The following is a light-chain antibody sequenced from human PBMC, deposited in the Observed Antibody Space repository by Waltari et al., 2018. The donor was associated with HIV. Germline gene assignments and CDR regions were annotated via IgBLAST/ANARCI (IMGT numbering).Light chain of an antibody. V-gene: IGLV1-47*01. J-gene: IGLJ2*01. CDR1: SSNIGSNY. Sequence: QSVLTQPPSASGTPGQRVTISCSGRSSNIGSNYVYWYQQPPGTAPKLLLYRNNQRPSGVPDRFSGSKSGISASLAISGLRSEDEADYYCAAWGNSLSLLFGGGTKLTVL. CDR3: AAWGNSLSLL. CDR2: RNN.